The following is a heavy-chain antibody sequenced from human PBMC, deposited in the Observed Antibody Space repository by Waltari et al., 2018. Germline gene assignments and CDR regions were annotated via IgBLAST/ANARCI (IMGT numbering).Heavy chain of an antibody. Sequence: EVQLVESGGDLVQPGGSLRLSCAASGFTFSTYWMGWMRQAPGKGLEWVANINQAGTDKYYVDSVKGRFTISRDNARNSLYLQMSSLRVEDTAFYYCARASAVPGTRDYWGQGTLVTVSS. CDR1: GFTFSTYW. D-gene: IGHD6-19*01. CDR2: INQAGTDK. V-gene: IGHV3-7*01. CDR3: ARASAVPGTRDY. J-gene: IGHJ4*02.